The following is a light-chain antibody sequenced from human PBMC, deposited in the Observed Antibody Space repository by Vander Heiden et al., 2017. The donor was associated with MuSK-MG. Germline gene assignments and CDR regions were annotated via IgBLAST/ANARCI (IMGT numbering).Light chain of an antibody. CDR3: ATFDDSLSAVV. CDR1: SSNIGSNY. CDR2: RNN. J-gene: IGLJ2*01. Sequence: SVLTQPPSASGTPGQRVTISCSGSSSNIGSNYSYWYQQFPGPAPKLLIYRNNHRPSGVPDRFSGSKSGTSASLAISGLRSEEEADYYCATFDDSLSAVVFGGGTKLTVL. V-gene: IGLV1-47*01.